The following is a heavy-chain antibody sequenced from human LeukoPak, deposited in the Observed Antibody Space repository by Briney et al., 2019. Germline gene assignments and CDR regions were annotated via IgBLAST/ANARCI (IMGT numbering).Heavy chain of an antibody. V-gene: IGHV3-7*03. Sequence: GGSLRLSCAASGFTLSLYWMNWVRRAPGKGLEWVANIKQDGSEKNYVDSVKGRFTISRDNAKNSLYLQMNNLRVEDTAMYYCAGGTGFIIKDWGQGTLVTVSS. J-gene: IGHJ4*02. CDR1: GFTLSLYW. CDR2: IKQDGSEK. D-gene: IGHD3-9*01. CDR3: AGGTGFIIKD.